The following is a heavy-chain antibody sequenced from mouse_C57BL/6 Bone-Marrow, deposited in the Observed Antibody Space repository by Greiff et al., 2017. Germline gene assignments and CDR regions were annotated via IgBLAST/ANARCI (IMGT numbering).Heavy chain of an antibody. CDR1: GYTFTRYG. CDR2: IYPSSGNT. D-gene: IGHD1-1*01. CDR3: ARFIATVEDY. V-gene: IGHV1-81*01. J-gene: IGHJ2*01. Sequence: QVQLQQPGAELVRPGASVKLSCKASGYTFTRYGISWVKQRTGQGLEWIGDIYPSSGNTYYNEKFKGKATLTADKSSSTAYMELRSLTSEDYAGYCCARFIATVEDYWGQGTTLTVSS.